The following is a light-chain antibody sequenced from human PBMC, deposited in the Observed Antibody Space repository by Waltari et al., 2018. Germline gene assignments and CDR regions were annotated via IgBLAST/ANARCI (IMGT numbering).Light chain of an antibody. CDR1: QNVTNY. CDR3: YQHSSGYS. Sequence: VILTQSPAILSLSPGERATLSCRASQNVTNYLAWYQQKPGQAPRLLIHSASSRATGIPDRFSGGGSGTEFTLTISSLEPEDVGVYHCYQHSSGYSFGQGTKVEIK. J-gene: IGKJ2*03. CDR2: SAS. V-gene: IGKV3-11*01.